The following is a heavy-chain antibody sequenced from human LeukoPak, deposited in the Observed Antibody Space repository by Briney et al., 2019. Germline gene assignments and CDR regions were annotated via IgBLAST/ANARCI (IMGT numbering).Heavy chain of an antibody. J-gene: IGHJ6*02. CDR2: ISGSRGST. CDR3: AKDSSFGILPDV. D-gene: IGHD2-15*01. V-gene: IGHV3-23*01. CDR1: GFTFNTYA. Sequence: PGGSLRLSCAASGFTFNTYAMSWVRQAPGKGLEWVSAISGSRGSTYYADSVKGRFTISRDNSKNTLYLQMNSLRVEDTAVYYCAKDSSFGILPDVWGQGTTVTVSS.